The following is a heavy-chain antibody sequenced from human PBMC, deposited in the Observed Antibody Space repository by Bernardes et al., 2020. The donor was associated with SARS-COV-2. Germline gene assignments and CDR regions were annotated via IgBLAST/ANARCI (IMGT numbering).Heavy chain of an antibody. CDR1: GFTFSSYS. J-gene: IGHJ4*02. CDR3: ARDRAALIIAQEEVPLDY. V-gene: IGHV3-21*01. Sequence: GGSLRLSCAASGFTFSSYSMNWVRQAPGKGLEWVSSISSSSSYIYYADSVKGRFTISRDNAKNSLYLQMNSLRAEDTAVYYCARDRAALIIAQEEVPLDYWGQGTLVTVSS. D-gene: IGHD1-1*01. CDR2: ISSSSSYI.